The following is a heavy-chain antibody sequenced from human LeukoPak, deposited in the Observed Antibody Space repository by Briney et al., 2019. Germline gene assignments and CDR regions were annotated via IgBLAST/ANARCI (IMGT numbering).Heavy chain of an antibody. V-gene: IGHV1-2*02. CDR2: INPNSGGT. CDR3: ARELGYCSGGSCYSSYYGMDV. D-gene: IGHD2-15*01. J-gene: IGHJ6*02. Sequence: ASVKVSCKASGYTFTGYYVHWVRQAPGQGLEWMGWINPNSGGTNYAQKFQGRVTMTRDTSISTAYMELSRLRSDDTAVYYCARELGYCSGGSCYSSYYGMDVWGRGTTVTVSS. CDR1: GYTFTGYY.